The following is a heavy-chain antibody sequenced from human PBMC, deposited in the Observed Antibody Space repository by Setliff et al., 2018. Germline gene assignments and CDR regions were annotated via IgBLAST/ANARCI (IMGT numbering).Heavy chain of an antibody. Sequence: SETLSLTCIVSGVSVSNVNYHWGWIRQPPGKGLEWIGSIYYSGSTYYNPSLKSRVTISVDTSKNQFSLKLNSVTAADTAVYYCARPVSPFISGGGYFDYWGQGTLVTVS. CDR3: ARPVSPFISGGGYFDY. CDR1: GVSVSNVNYH. V-gene: IGHV4-39*07. J-gene: IGHJ4*02. D-gene: IGHD3-16*01. CDR2: IYYSGST.